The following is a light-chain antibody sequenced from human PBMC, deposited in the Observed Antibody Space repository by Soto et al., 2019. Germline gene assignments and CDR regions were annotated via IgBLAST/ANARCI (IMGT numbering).Light chain of an antibody. CDR3: QQYGSSSYT. CDR2: AAS. J-gene: IGKJ2*01. Sequence: EIVLTQSPGTLSLYPGERATLSCRASQSISSSYLAWYQQKPGQAPRLLIYAASSRATGIPDRFSGSGSGTDFPLTISRLEPEDFAVYYCQQYGSSSYTFGQGTQLEIK. V-gene: IGKV3-20*01. CDR1: QSISSSY.